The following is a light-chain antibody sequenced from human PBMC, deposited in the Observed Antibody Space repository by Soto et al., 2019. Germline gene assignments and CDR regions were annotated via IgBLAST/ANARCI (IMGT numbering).Light chain of an antibody. CDR1: SSDVGGHNY. Sequence: QSALTQPPSASGSPGQSVTISCTGTSSDVGGHNYVSWYQQRPGKAPKLIIYEVTQRPSGVSDRFSGSKSGNTATLTVSGLQAEDEADYHCSSYAGINTLVFGVGTKLTVL. V-gene: IGLV2-8*01. CDR2: EVT. J-gene: IGLJ2*01. CDR3: SSYAGINTLV.